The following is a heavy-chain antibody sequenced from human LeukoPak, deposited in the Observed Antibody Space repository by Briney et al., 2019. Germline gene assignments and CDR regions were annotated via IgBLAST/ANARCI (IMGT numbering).Heavy chain of an antibody. J-gene: IGHJ4*02. Sequence: GGSLRLSCTVSGFTVSSNSMSWVRQAPGKGLEWVSFIYSGTIHYSDSVKGRFTISRDNSKNTLYLQMNSLRAEDTALYYCARGKHITYYFDYWGQGTLVTVSS. CDR3: ARGKHITYYFDY. CDR2: IYSGTI. CDR1: GFTVSSNS. D-gene: IGHD3-10*01. V-gene: IGHV3-53*01.